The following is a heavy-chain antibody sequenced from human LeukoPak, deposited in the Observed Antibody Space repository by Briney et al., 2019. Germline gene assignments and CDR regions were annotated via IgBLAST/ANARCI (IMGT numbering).Heavy chain of an antibody. D-gene: IGHD4-17*01. Sequence: GGSLRLSCAASGFTFSTYWVHWVRQAPGKGLEWVAVISYDGSNKYYADSVKGRFTISRDNSKNTLYLQMNSLRAEDTAVYYCAKDIERVTKRYYYGMDVWGQGTTVTVSS. CDR3: AKDIERVTKRYYYGMDV. V-gene: IGHV3-30*18. CDR1: GFTFSTYW. CDR2: ISYDGSNK. J-gene: IGHJ6*02.